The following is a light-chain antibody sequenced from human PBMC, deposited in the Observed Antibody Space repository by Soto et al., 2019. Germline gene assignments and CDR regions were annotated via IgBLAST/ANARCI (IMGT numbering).Light chain of an antibody. V-gene: IGLV2-8*01. Sequence: QCLLNQAPSASGSRGQSFTIACTGTKNDIGLYDFVFWYQHHAGKAPRLIIYEVVQRPSGVPDRFSGSKSGNTASLTVSGLQAADEVDYFCKSYAGNNTYVFGSGTKVTVL. CDR1: KNDIGLYDF. CDR3: KSYAGNNTYV. CDR2: EVV. J-gene: IGLJ1*01.